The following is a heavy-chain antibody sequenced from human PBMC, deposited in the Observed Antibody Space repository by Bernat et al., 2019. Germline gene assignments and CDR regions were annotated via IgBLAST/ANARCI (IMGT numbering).Heavy chain of an antibody. CDR3: AKGVWVATCEYGMGV. Sequence: QVQLVESGGGVVQLGRSLRLSCAASGFTFSGHGMHWVRQAPGKGLEWVAVISHDGSNKYYADSVKGRFTISRDKSKKTLYLQMNSLRAEDAAVYYCAKGVWVATCEYGMGVWGLGTTVTVSS. CDR1: GFTFSGHG. D-gene: IGHD5-12*01. J-gene: IGHJ6*02. CDR2: ISHDGSNK. V-gene: IGHV3-30*18.